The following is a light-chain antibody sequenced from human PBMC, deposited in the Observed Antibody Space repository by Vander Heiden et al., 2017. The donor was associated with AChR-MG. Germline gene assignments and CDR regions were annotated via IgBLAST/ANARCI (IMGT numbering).Light chain of an antibody. CDR3: SSYAGSNVV. J-gene: IGLJ2*01. CDR2: EVS. Sequence: ALTQPPPPPGSPGQSVTISCTGTSSDVGGYNYVSWYQQHPGKAPKLMIYEVSKRPSGVPDRFSGSKSGNTASLTVSGLQAEDEAYYYCSSYAGSNVVFGGGTKLTVL. CDR1: SSDVGGYNY. V-gene: IGLV2-8*01.